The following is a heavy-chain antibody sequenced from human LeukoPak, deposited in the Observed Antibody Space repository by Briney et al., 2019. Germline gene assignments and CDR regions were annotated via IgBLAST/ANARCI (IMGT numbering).Heavy chain of an antibody. D-gene: IGHD3-22*01. CDR2: ISDSGGST. J-gene: IGHJ4*02. Sequence: GGSLRLSRAASGFTFSSYAMSWVRQAPGKGLEWVSAISDSGGSTFYADSVKGRFTISRDNSKNTLCLQMNSLRAEDTAVYYCVYYDSSGYYHVFGYWGQGTLVTVSS. CDR3: VYYDSSGYYHVFGY. V-gene: IGHV3-23*01. CDR1: GFTFSSYA.